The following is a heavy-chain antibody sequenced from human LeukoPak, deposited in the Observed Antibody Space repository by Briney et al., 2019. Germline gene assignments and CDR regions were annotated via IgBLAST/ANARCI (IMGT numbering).Heavy chain of an antibody. J-gene: IGHJ4*02. CDR2: MDPNSGNT. V-gene: IGHV1-8*01. CDR3: ARGGPRYYDILTGYYSLAFDY. Sequence: GASVKVSCKASGYTFTSYDINWVRQVTGQGLEWMGWMDPNSGNTGYAQKFQGRVTMTRNTSISTAYMELSSLRSEDTAVYYCARGGPRYYDILTGYYSLAFDYWGQGTLVTVSS. CDR1: GYTFTSYD. D-gene: IGHD3-9*01.